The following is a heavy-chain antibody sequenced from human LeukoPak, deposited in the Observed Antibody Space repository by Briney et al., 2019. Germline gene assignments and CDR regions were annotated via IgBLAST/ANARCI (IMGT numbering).Heavy chain of an antibody. CDR2: INSDGSIT. J-gene: IGHJ5*02. Sequence: GGSLRLSCAASGFTFSSYWMHWVRQAPGKGLVWVSRINSDGSITSYADSVKGRFIISRDKSKNILFLQMNSLRPEDTAVYYCAKDCSGDYNWSDPWGQGTLVTVSS. D-gene: IGHD2-21*01. CDR1: GFTFSSYW. V-gene: IGHV3-74*01. CDR3: AKDCSGDYNWSDP.